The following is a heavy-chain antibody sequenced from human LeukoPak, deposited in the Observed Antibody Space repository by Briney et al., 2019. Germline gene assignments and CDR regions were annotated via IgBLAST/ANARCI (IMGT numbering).Heavy chain of an antibody. J-gene: IGHJ4*02. V-gene: IGHV3-21*01. CDR3: ACYPIAAARDNDY. CDR2: ISSSSSYI. D-gene: IGHD6-13*01. Sequence: GGSLRLSCAASGFTFSSYSMNWVRQAPGKGLEWVSSISSSSSYIYYADSVKGRFTISRDNAKNSLYLQMNSLRAEDTAVYYCACYPIAAARDNDYWGQGTLFTVSS. CDR1: GFTFSSYS.